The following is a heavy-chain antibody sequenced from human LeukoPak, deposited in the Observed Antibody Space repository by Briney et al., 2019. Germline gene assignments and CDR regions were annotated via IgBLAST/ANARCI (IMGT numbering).Heavy chain of an antibody. V-gene: IGHV4-59*08. CDR1: GSSISSYY. CDR3: ASSIPSSGYPFQLDY. J-gene: IGHJ4*02. Sequence: SETLSLTCTVSGSSISSYYWSWIRQPPGKGLEWIGYIYYSGSTNYNPSLKSRVTISVDTSKNQFSLKLSSVTAADTAVYYCASSIPSSGYPFQLDYWGQGTLVTVSS. D-gene: IGHD3-22*01. CDR2: IYYSGST.